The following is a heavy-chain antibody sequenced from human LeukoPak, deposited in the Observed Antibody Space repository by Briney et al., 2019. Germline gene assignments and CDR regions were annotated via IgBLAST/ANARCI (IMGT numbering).Heavy chain of an antibody. D-gene: IGHD3-3*01. CDR3: ARIRGDPGPLFGDFWSGYYTYDAFDI. J-gene: IGHJ3*02. V-gene: IGHV3-7*01. CDR2: IKQDGSEK. CDR1: GFTFSSYW. Sequence: GGSLRLSCAASGFTFSSYWMSWVRQAPGKGLEWVANIKQDGSEKYYVDSVKGRFTISRDNAKNSLYLQMSSLRAEDTAVYYCARIRGDPGPLFGDFWSGYYTYDAFDIWGQGTMVTVSS.